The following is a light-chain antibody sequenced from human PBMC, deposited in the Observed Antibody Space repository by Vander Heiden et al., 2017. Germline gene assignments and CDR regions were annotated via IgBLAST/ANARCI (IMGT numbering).Light chain of an antibody. V-gene: IGLV3-21*02. J-gene: IGLJ2*01. CDR2: DDS. CDR1: KIGSKS. CDR3: QVWDSSSDHVV. Sequence: SYVRTQPPSVSVAPGQKARITCGGNKIGSKSVHWYQKKPGQAPVLVVYDDSDRPSGIPERFSGSNSGNTATLTISRVEAGDEADYYCQVWDSSSDHVVFGGGTKLTVL.